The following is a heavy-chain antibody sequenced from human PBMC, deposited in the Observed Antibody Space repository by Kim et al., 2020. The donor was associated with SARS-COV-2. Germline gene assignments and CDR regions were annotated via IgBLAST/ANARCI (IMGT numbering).Heavy chain of an antibody. V-gene: IGHV3-30*18. CDR3: AKDEIPAAIPVFDY. Sequence: GGSLRLSCAASGFTFSSYGMHWVRQAPGKGLEWVAVISYDGSNKYYADSVKGRFTISRDNSKNTLYLQMNSLRAEDTAVYYCAKDEIPAAIPVFDYWGQGTLVTVSS. CDR2: ISYDGSNK. D-gene: IGHD2-2*02. CDR1: GFTFSSYG. J-gene: IGHJ4*02.